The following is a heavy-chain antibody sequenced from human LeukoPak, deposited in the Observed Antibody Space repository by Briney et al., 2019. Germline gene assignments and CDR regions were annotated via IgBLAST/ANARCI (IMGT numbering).Heavy chain of an antibody. CDR3: ARDHGFTGSWYGNYYFDY. J-gene: IGHJ4*02. V-gene: IGHV3-74*01. CDR2: INSDGSST. CDR1: GFTFSSYW. D-gene: IGHD6-13*01. Sequence: RGSLRLSCAASGFTFSSYWMHWVRQAPGKGLVWVSRINSDGSSTSYADSVKGRFTISRDNAKNTLYLQMNSLRAEDTAVYYCARDHGFTGSWYGNYYFDYWGQGTLVTVSS.